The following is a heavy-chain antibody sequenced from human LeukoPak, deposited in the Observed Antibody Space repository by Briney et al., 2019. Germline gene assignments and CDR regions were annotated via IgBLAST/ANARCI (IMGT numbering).Heavy chain of an antibody. J-gene: IGHJ3*02. CDR3: ARVGYDSSADAFDI. V-gene: IGHV4-59*02. CDR2: IYYTGT. CDR1: GCSVSDYY. D-gene: IGHD3-22*01. Sequence: SETLSLTCTVSGCSVSDYYWSWIRQSPGKGLEWIGYIYYTGTSYNPSLKSRVTISADTSKNQFSLNLSSVTAADTAVYYCARVGYDSSADAFDIWGQGTMVTVSS.